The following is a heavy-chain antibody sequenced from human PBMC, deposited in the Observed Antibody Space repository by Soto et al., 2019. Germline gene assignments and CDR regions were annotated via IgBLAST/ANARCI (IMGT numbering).Heavy chain of an antibody. V-gene: IGHV1-69*06. CDR2: LIPIFGTA. J-gene: IGHJ6*02. CDR1: GGTFSSHA. CDR3: ASSGGGSNSPYDCYYCGMDV. Sequence: GASVKVSRHPSGGTFSSHAISWGRKAPGQGLESMGGLIPIFGTANYAQKFQGRVTITADKSTSTAYMELSRLRSEDTAVYYCASSGGGSNSPYDCYYCGMDVWGQGTSVTVSS. D-gene: IGHD1-26*01.